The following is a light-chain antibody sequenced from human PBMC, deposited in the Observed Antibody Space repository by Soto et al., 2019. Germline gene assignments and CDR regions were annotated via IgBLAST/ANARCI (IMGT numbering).Light chain of an antibody. CDR3: SLYISGSTYV. CDR2: EVN. Sequence: QSVLTQPPSVSGSPGQSVTISCTGTSSDVGSYNRLSWYQQPPGTVPKLIMYEVNTRPSGVPDRFSGSKSGSTASLTISGLQAEDEADYYCSLYISGSTYVFGTGTKVTVL. CDR1: SSDVGSYNR. J-gene: IGLJ1*01. V-gene: IGLV2-18*01.